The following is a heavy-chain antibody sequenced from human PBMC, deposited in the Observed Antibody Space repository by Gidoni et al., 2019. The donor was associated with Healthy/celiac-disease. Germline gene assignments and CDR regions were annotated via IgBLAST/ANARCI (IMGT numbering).Heavy chain of an antibody. J-gene: IGHJ4*02. V-gene: IGHV3-9*01. CDR2: ISWNSGSI. Sequence: EVQLVESGGGLVQPGRSLRLSCAASGFTFDDYAMHWVRQAPGKGLEWVSGISWNSGSIGYADSVKGRFTISRDNAKNSLYLQMNSLRAEDTALYYCAKTWVVAATRGPFDYWGQGTLVTVSS. CDR1: GFTFDDYA. D-gene: IGHD2-15*01. CDR3: AKTWVVAATRGPFDY.